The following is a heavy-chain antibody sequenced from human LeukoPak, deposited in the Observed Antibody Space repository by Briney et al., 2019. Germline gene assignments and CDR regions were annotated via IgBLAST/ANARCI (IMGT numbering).Heavy chain of an antibody. J-gene: IGHJ4*02. CDR2: ISSSSSYI. CDR3: ARAVPSTYYYDSSGYPDY. V-gene: IGHV3-21*01. Sequence: PGASLRLSCAASGFTFSSYSMNWVRQAPGKGLEWVSSISSSSSYIDYADSVKGRFTISRDNAKNSLYLQMNSLRAEDTAVYYCARAVPSTYYYDSSGYPDYWGQGTLVTVSS. CDR1: GFTFSSYS. D-gene: IGHD3-22*01.